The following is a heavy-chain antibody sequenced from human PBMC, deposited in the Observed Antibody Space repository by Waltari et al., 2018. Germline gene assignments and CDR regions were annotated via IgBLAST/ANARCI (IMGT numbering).Heavy chain of an antibody. D-gene: IGHD3-10*01. CDR1: GFTLADHG. V-gene: IGHV3-20*04. Sequence: ESGGGVVRPGESLRLSCAASGFTLADHGMNWVRQTPGKGLEWVAGINCNGATADYAESVEGRFIISRDNAKNSLYLQMNSLRVEDTALYYCTRLEYTSSGYYYYMDVWGKGTTVSVTS. J-gene: IGHJ6*03. CDR2: INCNGATA. CDR3: TRLEYTSSGYYYYMDV.